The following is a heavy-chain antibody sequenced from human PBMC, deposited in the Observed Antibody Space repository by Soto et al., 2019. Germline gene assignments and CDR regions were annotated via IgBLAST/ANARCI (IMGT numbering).Heavy chain of an antibody. Sequence: EVQLVESGGGLVKPGGSLRLSCAASGFTFSSYSMNWVRQAPGNGLEWVSSISSSSSYIYYADSVKGRFTISRDNAKNSLYLQMNCLRAEDTAVYYCAREDYGSGTPTSYWGQGTLVSVSS. J-gene: IGHJ4*02. CDR2: ISSSSSYI. D-gene: IGHD3-10*01. CDR1: GFTFSSYS. V-gene: IGHV3-21*01. CDR3: AREDYGSGTPTSY.